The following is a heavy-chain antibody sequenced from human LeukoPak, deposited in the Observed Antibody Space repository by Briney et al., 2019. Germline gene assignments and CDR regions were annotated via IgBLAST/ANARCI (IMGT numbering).Heavy chain of an antibody. D-gene: IGHD6-13*01. V-gene: IGHV3-21*01. Sequence: PGGSLRLSCAASGFTFSSYSMNWVRQAPGKGLEWVSSISSSSSYIYYADSVKGRFTISRDNAKNSLYLQMSSLRAEDTAVYYCARDHSSSWYLLANDAFDIWGQGTMVTVSS. CDR2: ISSSSSYI. CDR1: GFTFSSYS. J-gene: IGHJ3*02. CDR3: ARDHSSSWYLLANDAFDI.